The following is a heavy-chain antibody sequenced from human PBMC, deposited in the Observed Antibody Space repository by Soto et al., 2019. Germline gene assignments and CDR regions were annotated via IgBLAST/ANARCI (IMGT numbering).Heavy chain of an antibody. Sequence: PGGSLRLSCAASGFTFSTYSMNWVRQAPGKGLEWVSYISSSSSTIFYTDSVKGRFTVSRDNAKNSLYLQMNSLRAEDTAVYYCARLMLIHDSTRSPAYWGQGTLVTVSS. CDR2: ISSSSSTI. D-gene: IGHD3-22*01. J-gene: IGHJ4*02. CDR1: GFTFSTYS. CDR3: ARLMLIHDSTRSPAY. V-gene: IGHV3-48*01.